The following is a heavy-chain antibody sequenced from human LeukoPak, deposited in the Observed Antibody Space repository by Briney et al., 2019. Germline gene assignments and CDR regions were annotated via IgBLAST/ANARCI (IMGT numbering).Heavy chain of an antibody. CDR1: GGSISSGDYY. V-gene: IGHV4-30-4*08. CDR2: IYYSGST. J-gene: IGHJ4*02. D-gene: IGHD5-12*01. Sequence: ASQTLSLTCTVSGGSISSGDYYWSWIRQPPGKGLEWIGYIYYSGSTYYNPSLKSRVTISVDTSKNQFSLKLSSVTAADTAVYYCARGGYDSAGIDYWGQGTLVTVSS. CDR3: ARGGYDSAGIDY.